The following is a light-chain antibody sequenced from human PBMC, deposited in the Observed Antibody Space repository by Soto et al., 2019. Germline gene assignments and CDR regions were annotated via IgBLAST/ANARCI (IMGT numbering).Light chain of an antibody. Sequence: EVVLTQSPDTLSLSPGEGATLSCRASQSSFDSYLAWFQQKPGQAPRLLIYAASTSATGIPDRFSGSRSGTDFTLTISRLEPEDAAVYYCHQYGNSPWTLGQGTKVEI. V-gene: IGKV3-20*01. J-gene: IGKJ1*01. CDR2: AAS. CDR3: HQYGNSPWT. CDR1: QSSFDSY.